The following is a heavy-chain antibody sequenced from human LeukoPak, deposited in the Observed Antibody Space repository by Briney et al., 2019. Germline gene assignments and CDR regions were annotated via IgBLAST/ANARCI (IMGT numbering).Heavy chain of an antibody. V-gene: IGHV3-20*04. J-gene: IGHJ4*02. CDR1: GFTFDDYG. Sequence: GGSLRLSCAASGFTFDDYGMSWVRQAPGKGLEWVSGINWNGGSTGYADSVKGRITISRDNAKNSLYLQMNSLRAEDTALYYCARDKIGSSWTTDFDYWGQGTLVTVSS. CDR2: INWNGGST. D-gene: IGHD6-13*01. CDR3: ARDKIGSSWTTDFDY.